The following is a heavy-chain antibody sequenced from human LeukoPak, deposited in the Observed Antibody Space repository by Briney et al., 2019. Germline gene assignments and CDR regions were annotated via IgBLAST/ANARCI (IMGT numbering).Heavy chain of an antibody. D-gene: IGHD4-17*01. CDR2: IYYSGSA. V-gene: IGHV4-39*01. J-gene: IGHJ4*02. CDR1: GGSISSNGYY. Sequence: PSETLSLTCSVSGGSISSNGYYWGWIRQPPGKGLEWIGAIYYSGSAYYNPSLKSRVTISVDTSKNQFSLKVTSVTAADTAVYYCARAYGARHYYYFDYWGQGTLVTVSS. CDR3: ARAYGARHYYYFDY.